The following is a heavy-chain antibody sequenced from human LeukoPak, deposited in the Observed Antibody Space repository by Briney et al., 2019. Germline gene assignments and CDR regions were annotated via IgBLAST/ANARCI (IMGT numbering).Heavy chain of an antibody. CDR3: AGQTPSPIYCSGGSCYSPSGWFDP. D-gene: IGHD2-15*01. Sequence: GESLNISCKGSGYSFTSYWIGWVRQMPGKGLEWMGIIYPGDSDTRYSPSFQGQVTISADKSINTAYLQWSTLKASDTAMYYCAGQTPSPIYCSGGSCYSPSGWFDPWGQGIMVTVSS. J-gene: IGHJ5*02. V-gene: IGHV5-51*01. CDR1: GYSFTSYW. CDR2: IYPGDSDT.